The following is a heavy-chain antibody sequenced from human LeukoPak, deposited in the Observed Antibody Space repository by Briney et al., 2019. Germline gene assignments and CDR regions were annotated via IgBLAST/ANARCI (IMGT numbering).Heavy chain of an antibody. CDR2: INHSGST. CDR1: GGSFSDYY. D-gene: IGHD3-9*01. J-gene: IGHJ4*02. CDR3: ARKDILTAYPFGY. Sequence: SETLSLTCAVYGGSFSDYYWNWIRQPPGKGLEWIGEINHSGSTNYNPSLKSRVTISVHTSKNQFSLKLTSVTAADTAMYYCARKDILTAYPFGYWGQGTLVTVSS. V-gene: IGHV4-34*01.